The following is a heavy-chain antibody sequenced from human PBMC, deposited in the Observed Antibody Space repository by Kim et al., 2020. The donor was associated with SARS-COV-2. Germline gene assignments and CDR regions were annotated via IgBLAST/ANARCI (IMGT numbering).Heavy chain of an antibody. CDR3: ARGRRIQLWLSSNWFDP. D-gene: IGHD5-18*01. CDR1: GFTFSSYS. V-gene: IGHV3-48*02. J-gene: IGHJ5*02. Sequence: GGSLRLSCAASGFTFSSYSMNWVRQAPGKGLEWVSYISSSSSTIYYADSVKGRFTISRDNAKNSLYLQMNSLRDEDTAVYYCARGRRIQLWLSSNWFDPWGQGTLVTVSS. CDR2: ISSSSSTI.